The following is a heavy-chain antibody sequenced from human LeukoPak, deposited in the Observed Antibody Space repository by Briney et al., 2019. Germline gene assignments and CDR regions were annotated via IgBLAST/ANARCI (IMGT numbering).Heavy chain of an antibody. D-gene: IGHD3-22*01. CDR2: IKYDGSGT. J-gene: IGHJ4*02. CDR3: ARDSGLYYGD. CDR1: GFTFSSNW. Sequence: GGSLRLSCAASGFTFSSNWMHWVRQAPGQGLVWVSRIKYDGSGTTYADSVKGRFTISKDNAKNTLYLQRTSLRAEDTAVYYCARDSGLYYGDWGEGTLVSVYS. V-gene: IGHV3-74*01.